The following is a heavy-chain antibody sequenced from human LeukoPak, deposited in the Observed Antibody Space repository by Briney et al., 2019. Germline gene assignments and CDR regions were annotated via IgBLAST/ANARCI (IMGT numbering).Heavy chain of an antibody. D-gene: IGHD6-13*01. J-gene: IGHJ4*02. CDR1: GLTFSQYA. CDR2: INFGDGNT. Sequence: PGGSLRLSCAASGLTFSQYAMSWVRQAPGKGLEWISFINFGDGNTHYADSVKGRFTISRDNSKNTLYLQMNGLRAEDTAVYYCAKTRPLDSSSWSHGDYWGQGTLVTVSS. CDR3: AKTRPLDSSSWSHGDY. V-gene: IGHV3-23*01.